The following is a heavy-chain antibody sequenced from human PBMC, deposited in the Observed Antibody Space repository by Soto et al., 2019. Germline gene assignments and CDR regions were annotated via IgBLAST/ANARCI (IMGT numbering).Heavy chain of an antibody. CDR2: LYPDDSDA. CDR1: QYTFTTYW. CDR3: ATTPPSYYYGSGSYLRGPYFDN. D-gene: IGHD3-10*01. J-gene: IGHJ4*02. Sequence: TICARVSQYTFTTYWIGWVRLIPGKGLNWLGLLYPDDSDARYNPSFQGRVTISVDRSISTAYLQLSSLRASDTAMYYCATTPPSYYYGSGSYLRGPYFDNWGPGTLVTGSS. V-gene: IGHV5-51*01.